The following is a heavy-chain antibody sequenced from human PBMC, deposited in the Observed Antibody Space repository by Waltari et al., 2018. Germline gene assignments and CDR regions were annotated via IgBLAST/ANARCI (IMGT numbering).Heavy chain of an antibody. CDR3: ARGLLSGTTDYYYYYMDV. CDR2: VIPSLGTV. J-gene: IGHJ6*03. D-gene: IGHD1-7*01. V-gene: IGHV1-69*11. CDR1: GDTFSLNV. Sequence: QVQVVQSGAEVKKPGSSVKISCKASGDTFSLNVMTWERQAPGQGLEWMGGVIPSLGTVKYAQKFQGRVTITADESTTTAYMELRSLRSEDTAIYYCARGLLSGTTDYYYYYMDVWGKGTTVTISS.